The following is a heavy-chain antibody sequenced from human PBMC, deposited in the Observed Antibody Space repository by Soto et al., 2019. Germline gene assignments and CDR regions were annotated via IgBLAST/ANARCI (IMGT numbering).Heavy chain of an antibody. J-gene: IGHJ4*02. V-gene: IGHV4-34*01. CDR2: INHRRST. CDR3: ARGRPSGYCSSTSCRIRYFDY. D-gene: IGHD2-2*01. Sequence: PSETLSLTRAVYAGSLSGYYWTWLRQPPGKGMECIGEINHRRSTSSHPSLKSRVTRSVDTSKNQFSRKLSSVTAADTAVYYCARGRPSGYCSSTSCRIRYFDYWGKGTLVTVSS. CDR1: AGSLSGYY.